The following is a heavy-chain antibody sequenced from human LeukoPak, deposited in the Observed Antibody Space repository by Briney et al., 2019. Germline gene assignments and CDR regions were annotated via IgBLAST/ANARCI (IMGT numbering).Heavy chain of an antibody. CDR2: IYTSGST. Sequence: SQTLSLTCAVSGGSISSGGYSWSWIRQPPGKGLEWIGRIYTSGSTNYNPSLKSRVTMSVDTSKNQFSLKLSSVTAADTAVYYCAISSSASSDAFDIWGQGTMVTVSS. J-gene: IGHJ3*02. CDR3: AISSSASSDAFDI. CDR1: GGSISSGGYS. V-gene: IGHV4-61*02. D-gene: IGHD6-6*01.